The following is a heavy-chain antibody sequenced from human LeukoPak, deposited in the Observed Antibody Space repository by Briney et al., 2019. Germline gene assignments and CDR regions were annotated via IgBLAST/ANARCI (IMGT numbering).Heavy chain of an antibody. CDR1: GYSFTKYW. CDR2: IYPGDSDT. Sequence: VESLKISCKGSGYSFTKYWIGWVRQVPGKGLEWMGIIYPGDSDTRYSPSFEGQVTISADKSITTAYLQWTTLKASDSAMYYCARHVGEEAVPGDYYYYYMDVWGKGTTVTISS. V-gene: IGHV5-51*01. D-gene: IGHD6-19*01. CDR3: ARHVGEEAVPGDYYYYYMDV. J-gene: IGHJ6*03.